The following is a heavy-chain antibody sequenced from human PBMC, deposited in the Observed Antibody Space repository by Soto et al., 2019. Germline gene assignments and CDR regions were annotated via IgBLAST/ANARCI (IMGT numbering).Heavy chain of an antibody. CDR1: GYTFTSYA. CDR2: INAGNGNT. D-gene: IGHD2-15*01. J-gene: IGHJ4*02. CDR3: ARGPGGPDGPGDY. Sequence: QVQLVQSGAEVKKPGASVKVSCKASGYTFTSYAMHWVRQAPGQRLEWMGWINAGNGNTKYSQKSQGRHTITTDTSASTAYMEQSSLRSEDPAVYYCARGPGGPDGPGDYCGQGTLVSVSS. V-gene: IGHV1-3*01.